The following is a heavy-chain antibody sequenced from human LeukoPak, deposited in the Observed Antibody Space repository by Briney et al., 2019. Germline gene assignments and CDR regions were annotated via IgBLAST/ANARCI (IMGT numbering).Heavy chain of an antibody. CDR2: ISGSGEST. CDR3: AREHWDFDY. J-gene: IGHJ4*02. CDR1: GFTFSSYA. D-gene: IGHD7-27*01. Sequence: PGGSLRLSCAASGFTFSSYAMTWVRQAPGKGLEWVSEISGSGESTYYGDSVKGRFTISRDNSKNTLYLRMNSLRAGDTAIYYCAREHWDFDYWGQGTLVTVSS. V-gene: IGHV3-23*01.